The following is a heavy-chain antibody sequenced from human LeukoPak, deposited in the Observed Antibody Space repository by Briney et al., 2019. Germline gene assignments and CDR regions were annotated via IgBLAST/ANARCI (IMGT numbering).Heavy chain of an antibody. D-gene: IGHD4-11*01. V-gene: IGHV3-53*01. CDR3: ARTRVDTTTFDYFDY. Sequence: GGSLRLSCVVSGFTVSTNFMSWVRQAPGERLEWVSVIYSGGSTYYADSVKGRFTISRDNSKNTLYLQMNSLRAEDTAVYYCARTRVDTTTFDYFDYWAREPWSPSPQ. J-gene: IGHJ4*02. CDR1: GFTVSTNF. CDR2: IYSGGST.